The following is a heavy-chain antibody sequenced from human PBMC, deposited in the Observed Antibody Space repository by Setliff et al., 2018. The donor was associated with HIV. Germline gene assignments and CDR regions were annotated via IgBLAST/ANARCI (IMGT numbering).Heavy chain of an antibody. J-gene: IGHJ4*02. V-gene: IGHV4-30-2*06. CDR2: IYPSGRT. CDR1: GDSMSSGDYS. Sequence: SETLSLTCAVSGDSMSSGDYSWNWIRQSPGKGLEWIGYIYPSGRTYYNPSLKNRVTMSIDRSKKQFSLNLNSVTAADTALYFCVREGAGSGSYYLDFWGQGILVTVSS. CDR3: VREGAGSGSYYLDF. D-gene: IGHD3-10*01.